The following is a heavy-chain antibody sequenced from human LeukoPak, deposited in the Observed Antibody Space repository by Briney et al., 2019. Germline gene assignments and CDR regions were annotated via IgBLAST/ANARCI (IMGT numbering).Heavy chain of an antibody. CDR3: ARYDFWSDYPYYFDY. J-gene: IGHJ4*02. Sequence: GGSLRLSCAASGLTFSSYWMSWVRQAPGKGLEWVANIKKDGSEKYYVDSVKGRFTISRDNAKNSLYLQMNSLRAEDTAVYYCARYDFWSDYPYYFDYWGQGTLVTVSS. D-gene: IGHD3-3*01. CDR1: GLTFSSYW. CDR2: IKKDGSEK. V-gene: IGHV3-7*01.